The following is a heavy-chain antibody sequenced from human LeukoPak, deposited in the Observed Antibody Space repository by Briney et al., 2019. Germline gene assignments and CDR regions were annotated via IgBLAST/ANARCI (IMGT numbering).Heavy chain of an antibody. CDR2: IDYSGST. CDR1: GDSSTNSLYY. J-gene: IGHJ3*02. Sequence: PSETLSLTCTVPGDSSTNSLYYWGWVRQPPGKGLEWIGTIDYSGSTHYNPSLKSRITISVDTSKNQFSLKLSSVTAADTAVYYCARDFHFDYYDSRGAFDIWGQGTMVTVSS. D-gene: IGHD3-22*01. V-gene: IGHV4-39*07. CDR3: ARDFHFDYYDSRGAFDI.